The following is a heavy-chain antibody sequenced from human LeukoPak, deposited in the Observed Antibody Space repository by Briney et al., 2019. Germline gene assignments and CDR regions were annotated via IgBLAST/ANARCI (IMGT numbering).Heavy chain of an antibody. CDR1: GVSFSGYY. D-gene: IGHD2-2*02. CDR3: ARHYCSSTSCYSRVYYYMDV. V-gene: IGHV4-34*01. J-gene: IGHJ6*03. CDR2: INHSGST. Sequence: SETLSLTCAVYGVSFSGYYWSWLRQPPGKGLEWIGEINHSGSTNYNPSLKSRVTISVDTSKNQFSLKLSSVTAADTAVYYCARHYCSSTSCYSRVYYYMDVWGKGTTVTVSS.